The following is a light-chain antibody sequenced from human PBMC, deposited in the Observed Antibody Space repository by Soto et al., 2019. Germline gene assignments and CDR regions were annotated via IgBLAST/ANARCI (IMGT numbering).Light chain of an antibody. CDR3: QQFNSYPLLT. Sequence: AIQLTQSPSSLSASVGDRVTITCRASQGISSALAWYQQKPGKAPKLLIYDASSLASGVPSRFSGSGSGTEFTLTISSLQPEDFATYYCQQFNSYPLLTFGGGTKVEIK. J-gene: IGKJ4*01. CDR2: DAS. V-gene: IGKV1-13*02. CDR1: QGISSA.